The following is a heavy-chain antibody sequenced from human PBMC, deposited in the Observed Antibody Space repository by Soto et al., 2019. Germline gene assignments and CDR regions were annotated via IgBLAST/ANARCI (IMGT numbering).Heavy chain of an antibody. D-gene: IGHD5-12*01. V-gene: IGHV1-18*01. Sequence: ASVKVSCKTSGYTFTNYGITWVRQAPGQGLEWMGWISPYNGYTNFAQRLQGRVTMTTDTSTSTAYMELGSLRSDDTAVYYCGRVSVDIVATNAHYYYGMDVWGQGTTVTVSS. CDR1: GYTFTNYG. J-gene: IGHJ6*02. CDR2: ISPYNGYT. CDR3: GRVSVDIVATNAHYYYGMDV.